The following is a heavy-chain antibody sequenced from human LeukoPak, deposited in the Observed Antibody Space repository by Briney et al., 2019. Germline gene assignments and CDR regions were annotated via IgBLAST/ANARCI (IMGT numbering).Heavy chain of an antibody. V-gene: IGHV3-48*03. CDR2: ISSSGSTI. Sequence: GGSLRLSCAASGFTFSSYEMNWVRQAPGKGLEWVSYISSSGSTIYYADSVKGRFTISRDNAKNSLYLQMNSLRAEDTAVYYCASDRYAKDSSGYYYVAYFDYWGQGTLVTVSS. D-gene: IGHD3-22*01. CDR3: ASDRYAKDSSGYYYVAYFDY. CDR1: GFTFSSYE. J-gene: IGHJ4*02.